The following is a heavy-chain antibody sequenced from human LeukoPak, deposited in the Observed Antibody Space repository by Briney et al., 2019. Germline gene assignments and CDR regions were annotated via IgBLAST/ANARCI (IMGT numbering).Heavy chain of an antibody. CDR2: ISSSGSTI. J-gene: IGHJ4*02. CDR1: GFTFSDYY. CDR3: AKQGLVPATAGD. Sequence: GGSLRLSCAASGFTFSDYYMSWIRQAPGKGLEWVSYISSSGSTIYYADSVKGRFTISRDNSMNTLYLQMNSLRPEDTAVYYCAKQGLVPATAGDWGQGTLVTVSS. V-gene: IGHV3-11*04. D-gene: IGHD2-2*01.